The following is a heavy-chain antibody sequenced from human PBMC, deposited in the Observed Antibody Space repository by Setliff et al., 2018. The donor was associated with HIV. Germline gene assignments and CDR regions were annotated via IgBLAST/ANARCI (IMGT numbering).Heavy chain of an antibody. D-gene: IGHD2-2*01. V-gene: IGHV4-39*01. CDR2: IYYSGST. CDR3: ARAVVAYHN. Sequence: PSETLSLTCSVSGGSIDNNKYYWGWIRQPPGKGLEWIGSIYYSGSTFYNPSLKSRLTISVDTSKNQFSLKLSSVTAADTAVYYCARAVVAYHNWGQGTLVTVS. CDR1: GGSIDNNKYY. J-gene: IGHJ4*02.